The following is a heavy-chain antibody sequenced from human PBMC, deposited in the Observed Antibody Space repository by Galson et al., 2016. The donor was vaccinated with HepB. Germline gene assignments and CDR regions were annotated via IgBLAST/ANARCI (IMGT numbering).Heavy chain of an antibody. D-gene: IGHD3-3*01. CDR2: VIPVFGTT. V-gene: IGHV1-69*13. CDR1: GGMFSGYA. CDR3: ARAHSVTYYDKPSRKTHYYYHGLDV. J-gene: IGHJ6*02. Sequence: SVKVSCKASGGMFSGYAITWVRQAPGQGLEWMGGVIPVFGTTNYAQKFQGRVTITADAATSTSYMELSSLRSEDTALYYCARAHSVTYYDKPSRKTHYYYHGLDVWGQGTTVTVSS.